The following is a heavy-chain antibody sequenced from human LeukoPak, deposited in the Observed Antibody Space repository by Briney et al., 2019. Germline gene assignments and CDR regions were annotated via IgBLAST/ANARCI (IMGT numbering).Heavy chain of an antibody. CDR1: GFSFSYYS. D-gene: IGHD3-3*01. Sequence: GGSLRLSCAASGFSFSYYSMHWVRQAPGKGLEWVSSISSASSYIYYADSVKGRFTISRDNAKNSLYLQVNSLRAEDTAVYYCARDRGRHYNFWTGHPYYFDSWGQGTLVTVSS. CDR2: ISSASSYI. CDR3: ARDRGRHYNFWTGHPYYFDS. V-gene: IGHV3-21*01. J-gene: IGHJ4*01.